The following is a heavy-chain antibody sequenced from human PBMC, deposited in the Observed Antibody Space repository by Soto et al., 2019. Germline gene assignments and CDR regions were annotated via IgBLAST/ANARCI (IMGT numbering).Heavy chain of an antibody. CDR2: IYYSGTT. J-gene: IGHJ1*01. D-gene: IGHD6-19*01. V-gene: IGHV4-39*01. CDR1: GVSLTSSSYY. Sequence: QLQLQESGPGLVKPSETLSLICSVSGVSLTSSSYYWGWVRQSPGRGLEWIGSIYYSGTTYYNTSLKSRVTVSVDTSNNQLPLKLNSVTAADTALYYCVIPRRVMAGLFEHFQHWGQGALVTVSS. CDR3: VIPRRVMAGLFEHFQH.